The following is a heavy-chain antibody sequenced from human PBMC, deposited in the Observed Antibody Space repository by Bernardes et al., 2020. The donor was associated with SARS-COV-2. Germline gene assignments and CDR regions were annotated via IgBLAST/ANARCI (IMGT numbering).Heavy chain of an antibody. CDR3: ARVQSVRSGPRTIWYYFDD. J-gene: IGHJ4*02. Sequence: SETLSLTCTVSGGSISSSNYFWGWIRQPPGKGLEWLANIYYTGSTNYNPSLKSRVTISVDTSKNQFSLKVSSVTAADTALYYCARVQSVRSGPRTIWYYFDDWGQGTLVTVSS. CDR2: IYYTGST. V-gene: IGHV4-39*01. D-gene: IGHD3-3*01. CDR1: GGSISSSNYF.